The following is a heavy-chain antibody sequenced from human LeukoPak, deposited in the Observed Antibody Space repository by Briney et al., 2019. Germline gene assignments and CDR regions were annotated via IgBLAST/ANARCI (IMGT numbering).Heavy chain of an antibody. D-gene: IGHD1-26*01. CDR2: IFHSGST. V-gene: IGHV4-4*02. CDR3: ARVVVGATFPDY. J-gene: IGHJ4*02. Sequence: PSETLSLTCVVSGDSLSSGYWWSWVRQPPGKGLEWIGEIFHSGSTNYNPSLKSRVTISVDTSKNQFSLKLSSVTAADTAVYYCARVVVGATFPDYWGQGTLVTVSS. CDR1: GDSLSSGYW.